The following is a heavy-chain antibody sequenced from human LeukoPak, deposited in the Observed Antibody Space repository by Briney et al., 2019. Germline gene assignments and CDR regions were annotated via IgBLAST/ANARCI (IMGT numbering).Heavy chain of an antibody. V-gene: IGHV4-39*01. J-gene: IGHJ4*02. CDR2: IYYSGST. CDR1: GGSISSSSYY. D-gene: IGHD1-26*01. Sequence: SETLSLTCTVSGGSISSSSYYWGWIRQPPGKGLEWIGSIYYSGSTYYNPSLKSRVTISVDTSKNQSSLKLSSVTAADTAVYYCARHVPRELLYYFDYWGQGTLVTVSS. CDR3: ARHVPRELLYYFDY.